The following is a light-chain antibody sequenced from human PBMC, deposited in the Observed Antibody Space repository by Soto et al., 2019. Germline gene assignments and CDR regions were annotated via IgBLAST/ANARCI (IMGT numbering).Light chain of an antibody. CDR2: DVN. CDR1: SSDVGGYNF. CDR3: STYTSISTLV. J-gene: IGLJ2*01. Sequence: QSALTQPASVSESPGQSITISCTGTSSDVGGYNFVSWYQHRPGKAPKLIIYDVNNRPSGVSNRFSGSKSANTASLTISGLQAEDEADYYCSTYTSISTLVFGGGTKVTVL. V-gene: IGLV2-14*03.